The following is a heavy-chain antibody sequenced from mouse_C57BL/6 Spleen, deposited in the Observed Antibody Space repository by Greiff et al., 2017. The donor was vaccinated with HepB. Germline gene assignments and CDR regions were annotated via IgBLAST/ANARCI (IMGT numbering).Heavy chain of an antibody. CDR1: GYAFSSSW. CDR3: ATSTMVTHYYAMDY. Sequence: VHLVESGPELVKPGASVKISCKASGYAFSSSWMNWVKQRPGKGLEWIGRIYPGDGDTNYNGKFKGKATLTADKSSSTAYMQLSSLTSEDSAVYFCATSTMVTHYYAMDYWGQGTSVTVSS. V-gene: IGHV1-82*01. CDR2: IYPGDGDT. D-gene: IGHD2-2*01. J-gene: IGHJ4*01.